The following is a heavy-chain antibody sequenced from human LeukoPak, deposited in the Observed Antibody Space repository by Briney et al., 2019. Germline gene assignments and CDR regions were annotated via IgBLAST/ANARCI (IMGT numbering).Heavy chain of an antibody. V-gene: IGHV4-31*03. CDR2: IHHSGGT. Sequence: SSETLSLTCTVSGDSISDGRYFWNWIRQHPRKGLEWIGYIHHSGGTFYNPSLKSRPSISVDTAESEYSLNLASVTTTNTAVYYSARDRRPAAGRAGARLFALWGPGILVTVSS. CDR3: ARDRRPAAGRAGARLFAL. CDR1: GDSISDGRYF. J-gene: IGHJ4*02. D-gene: IGHD6-13*01.